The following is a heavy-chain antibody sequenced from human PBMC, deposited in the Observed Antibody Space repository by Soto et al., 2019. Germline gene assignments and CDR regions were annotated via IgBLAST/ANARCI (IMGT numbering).Heavy chain of an antibody. J-gene: IGHJ4*02. V-gene: IGHV1-58*01. D-gene: IGHD6-19*01. CDR2: IVVGSGNT. Sequence: RQGRGRRLEWIGWIVVGSGNTNYAQKFQGRVTITRDMSSSTAYMELSNLRSEDTAVYYCAAANSGWYDYWGQGTLVTVSS. CDR3: AAANSGWYDY.